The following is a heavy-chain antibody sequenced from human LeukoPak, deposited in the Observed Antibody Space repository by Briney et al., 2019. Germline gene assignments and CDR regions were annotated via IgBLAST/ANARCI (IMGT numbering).Heavy chain of an antibody. CDR2: IKQDGSEV. CDR3: AREAYCGGPSCFAVTYMDV. Sequence: PGGSLRLSSAASGFSFTEYWMTWVRQAPGQRLEWVANIKQDGSEVYYVDSVEGRYSISRDNAQNSVYLQMNSLGVEDTAVYFCAREAYCGGPSCFAVTYMDVWGEGTTVTVSS. CDR1: GFSFTEYW. J-gene: IGHJ6*03. V-gene: IGHV3-7*01. D-gene: IGHD2-21*01.